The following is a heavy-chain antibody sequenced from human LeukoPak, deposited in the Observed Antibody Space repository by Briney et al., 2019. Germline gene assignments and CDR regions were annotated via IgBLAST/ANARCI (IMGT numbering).Heavy chain of an antibody. J-gene: IGHJ4*02. CDR3: AKDRGYYDSSGWKYFDY. V-gene: IGHV3-30*18. CDR2: ISYDGSNK. D-gene: IGHD3-22*01. Sequence: GGSLRLSCAASGFTFSSYWMHWVRQAPGKGLEWVAVISYDGSNKYYADSVKGRFTISRDNSKNTLYLQMNSLRAEDTAVYYCAKDRGYYDSSGWKYFDYWGQGTLVTVSS. CDR1: GFTFSSYW.